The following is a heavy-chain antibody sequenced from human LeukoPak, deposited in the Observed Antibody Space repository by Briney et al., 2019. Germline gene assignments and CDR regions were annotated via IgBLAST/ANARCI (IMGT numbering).Heavy chain of an antibody. CDR1: GGSISSYY. D-gene: IGHD1-26*01. V-gene: IGHV4-59*01. CDR2: IYYSGST. CDR3: AREIVGYDSDAFDI. Sequence: SETLSLACTVSGGSISSYYWSWIRQPPGKGLGWIGYIYYSGSTNYNPSLKSRVTISVDTSKNQFSLKLSSVTAADTAVYYCAREIVGYDSDAFDIWGQGTMVTVSS. J-gene: IGHJ3*02.